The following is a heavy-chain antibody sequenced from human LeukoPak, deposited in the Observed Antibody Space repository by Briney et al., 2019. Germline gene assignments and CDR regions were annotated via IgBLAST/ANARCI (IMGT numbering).Heavy chain of an antibody. CDR1: GFTFSSYA. V-gene: IGHV3-21*01. CDR3: ARVGWYSSSWYDAYYFDY. J-gene: IGHJ4*02. D-gene: IGHD6-13*01. CDR2: ISSSSSYI. Sequence: GGSLRLSCAASGFTFSSYAMNWVRQAPGKGLEWVSSISSSSSYIYYADSVKGRFTISRDNAKNSLCLQMNSLRAEDTAVYYCARVGWYSSSWYDAYYFDYWGQGTLVTVSS.